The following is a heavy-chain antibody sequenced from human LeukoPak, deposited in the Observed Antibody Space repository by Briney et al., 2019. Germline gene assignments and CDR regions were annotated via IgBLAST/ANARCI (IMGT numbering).Heavy chain of an antibody. D-gene: IGHD3-22*01. Sequence: SVKVSCKASGYTFTSYYMHWVRQAPGQGLEWMGGIIPIFDTANYAQKFQGRVTITADKSTNTAYMELSSLRSEDTAVYYCARVPLDYYDTSGVDYWGQGTLVTVSS. J-gene: IGHJ4*02. CDR3: ARVPLDYYDTSGVDY. CDR1: GYTFTSYY. CDR2: IIPIFDTA. V-gene: IGHV1-69*06.